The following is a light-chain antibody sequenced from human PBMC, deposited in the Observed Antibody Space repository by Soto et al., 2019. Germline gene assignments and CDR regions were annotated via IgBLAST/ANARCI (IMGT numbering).Light chain of an antibody. V-gene: IGKV3-11*01. CDR3: QQRSNWPPRFT. CDR2: DAS. CDR1: QSVSSY. J-gene: IGKJ3*01. Sequence: EIVLTQSPATLSLSPGERATLSCRASQSVSSYLAWYQQKPGQAPRLLIYDASNRATGIPARFSGSGSGTDFPLTISSLEPEDFAVYYCQQRSNWPPRFTFGPGTKADI.